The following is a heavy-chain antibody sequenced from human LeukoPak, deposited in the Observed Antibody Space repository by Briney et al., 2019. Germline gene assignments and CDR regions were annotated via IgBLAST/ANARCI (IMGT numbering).Heavy chain of an antibody. CDR2: IKEDGSEK. D-gene: IGHD6-13*01. CDR1: GFTFSSYW. CDR3: ARRRWGSSWAYYFDY. J-gene: IGHJ4*02. V-gene: IGHV3-7*01. Sequence: GGSLRLSCAASGFTFSSYWMSWVRQAPGEGREGAAKIKEDGSEKYYVDYVKGRFTISRDNDKNLLYLQMNSLRGEDTAVYYCARRRWGSSWAYYFDYWGQGTLVTVSS.